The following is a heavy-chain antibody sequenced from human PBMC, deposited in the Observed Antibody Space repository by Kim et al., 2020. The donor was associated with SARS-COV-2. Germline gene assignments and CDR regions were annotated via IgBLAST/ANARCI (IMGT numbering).Heavy chain of an antibody. V-gene: IGHV3-15*01. CDR3: TIDRYSGSHY. D-gene: IGHD1-26*01. CDR1: GFTFNNAW. J-gene: IGHJ4*02. CDR2: IKTKTDGGTT. Sequence: GGSLRLSCAASGFTFNNAWMSWVRQAPGKGLEWVGRIKTKTDGGTTDYATPVKGRLIISRDDSKNTLYLQMSNLKTDDTGMYYCTIDRYSGSHYWGQGTRVIVSS.